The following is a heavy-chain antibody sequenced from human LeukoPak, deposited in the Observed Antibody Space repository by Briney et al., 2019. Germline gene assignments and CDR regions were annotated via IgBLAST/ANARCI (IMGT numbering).Heavy chain of an antibody. Sequence: SETLSLTCAVSGYSISSGYYWGWIRQPPGKGLEWTGSIYHSGSTYYNPSLKSRVTISVDTSKNQFSLKLSSVTAADTAVYYCARSTRFLEWSNLAYYYMDVWGKGTTVTVSS. J-gene: IGHJ6*03. CDR1: GYSISSGYY. V-gene: IGHV4-38-2*01. CDR2: IYHSGST. D-gene: IGHD3-3*01. CDR3: ARSTRFLEWSNLAYYYMDV.